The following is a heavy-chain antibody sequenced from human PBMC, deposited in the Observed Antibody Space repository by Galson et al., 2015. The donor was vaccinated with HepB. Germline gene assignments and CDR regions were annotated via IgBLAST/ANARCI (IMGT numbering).Heavy chain of an antibody. Sequence: SLRLSCAAPGFTFSSYGMHWVRQAPGKGLEWVAVIWYDGSNKYYADSVKGRFTISRDNSKNTPYLQMNSLRAEDTAVYYCAREDASGYYYGMDVWGQGTTVTVSS. V-gene: IGHV3-33*01. J-gene: IGHJ6*02. CDR1: GFTFSSYG. CDR2: IWYDGSNK. CDR3: AREDASGYYYGMDV.